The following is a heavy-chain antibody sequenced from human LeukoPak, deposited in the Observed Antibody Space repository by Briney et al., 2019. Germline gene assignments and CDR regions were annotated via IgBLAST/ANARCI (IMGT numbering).Heavy chain of an antibody. J-gene: IGHJ4*02. Sequence: SETLSLTCTVSGGSISPYYWSWIRQPPGKGLEWIGYIYYSGSTNYNPSLKSRVTISVDTSKNQFSLKLSSVTAADTAVYYCARRSSGLDYWGQGTLVTVSS. V-gene: IGHV4-59*08. CDR2: IYYSGST. D-gene: IGHD6-19*01. CDR3: ARRSSGLDY. CDR1: GGSISPYY.